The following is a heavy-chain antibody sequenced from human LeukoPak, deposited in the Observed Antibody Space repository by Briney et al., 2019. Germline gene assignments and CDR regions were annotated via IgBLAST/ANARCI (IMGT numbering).Heavy chain of an antibody. J-gene: IGHJ4*02. Sequence: SETLSLTCTVSGGSISSYYWSWIRQPPGKGLEWIGYIYYSGSTNYNPSLKSRVTISVDTSKNQFSLKLSSVTAADTAVYYCARMGAIAGASANPDHWGQGTLVTVSS. CDR2: IYYSGST. CDR1: GGSISSYY. V-gene: IGHV4-59*01. D-gene: IGHD4/OR15-4a*01. CDR3: ARMGAIAGASANPDH.